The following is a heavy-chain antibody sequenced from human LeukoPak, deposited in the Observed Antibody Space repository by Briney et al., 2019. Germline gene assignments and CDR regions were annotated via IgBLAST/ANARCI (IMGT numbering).Heavy chain of an antibody. CDR3: ARDPAYYYGSGAYYYYGMDV. CDR2: ISAYNGNT. V-gene: IGHV1-18*01. Sequence: ASVKVSCKASGYTFTSYGISWVRQAPGQGLEWMGWISAYNGNTNYAQKLQGRVTMTTDTSTSTAYMELRSLRSDDTAVYYCARDPAYYYGSGAYYYYGMDVWGQGTMVTVSS. CDR1: GYTFTSYG. J-gene: IGHJ6*02. D-gene: IGHD3-10*01.